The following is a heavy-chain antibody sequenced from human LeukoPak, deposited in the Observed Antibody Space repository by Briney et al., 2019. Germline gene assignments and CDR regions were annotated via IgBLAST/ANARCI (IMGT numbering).Heavy chain of an antibody. CDR2: ISFDGGNK. Sequence: PGWSLRLSCAASGFTFNNYAIHWVRQAPGKGLEWVAIISFDGGNKYYVDSVKGRFTISRDNSKNTLYLQMNSLRAEDTAVYYCARDGIVGSPLFKFDYWGQGTLVTVSS. V-gene: IGHV3-30-3*01. CDR3: ARDGIVGSPLFKFDY. CDR1: GFTFNNYA. D-gene: IGHD1-26*01. J-gene: IGHJ4*02.